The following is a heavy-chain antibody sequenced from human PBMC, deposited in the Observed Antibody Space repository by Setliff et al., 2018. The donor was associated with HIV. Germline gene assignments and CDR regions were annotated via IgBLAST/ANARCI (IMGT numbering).Heavy chain of an antibody. J-gene: IGHJ4*02. V-gene: IGHV4-39*01. CDR1: GGSISRGSYS. Sequence: SETLSLTCTVSGGSISRGSYSWGWIRQPPGKGLEWIGSISYTGITNYNPSLKSRATISVDTSQNQFSLKLTSVTAADTAVYYCARGDRWFGEHYFDYWGQGTLVTVSS. CDR3: ARGDRWFGEHYFDY. CDR2: ISYTGIT. D-gene: IGHD3-10*01.